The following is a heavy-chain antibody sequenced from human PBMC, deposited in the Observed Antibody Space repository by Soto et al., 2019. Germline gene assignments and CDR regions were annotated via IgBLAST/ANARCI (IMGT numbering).Heavy chain of an antibody. D-gene: IGHD2-8*01. V-gene: IGHV4-31*03. CDR1: GGSISSGGYY. CDR3: ARGHIVLMVYDHLDY. CDR2: IYYSGST. J-gene: IGHJ4*02. Sequence: SETLSLTCTVSGGSISSGGYYWSWIRQHPGKGLEWIGYIYYSGSTYYNPSLKSRVTISVDTSKNQFSLKLSSVTAADTAVYYCARGHIVLMVYDHLDYWGQGTLVTVSS.